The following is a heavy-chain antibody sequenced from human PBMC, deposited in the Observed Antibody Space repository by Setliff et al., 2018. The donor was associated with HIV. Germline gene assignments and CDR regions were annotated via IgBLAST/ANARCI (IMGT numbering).Heavy chain of an antibody. V-gene: IGHV1-3*01. CDR3: ARGSSGWPYYFDY. J-gene: IGHJ4*02. D-gene: IGHD6-19*01. Sequence: ASVKVSCKASGYTLTTHAMHWVRQAPGQSLEWMGWINAGNGNTKYSQKFQSRVTITRDASARTAYMDLTSLRSEDTAVYYCARGSSGWPYYFDYWGQGTLVTVSS. CDR1: GYTLTTHA. CDR2: INAGNGNT.